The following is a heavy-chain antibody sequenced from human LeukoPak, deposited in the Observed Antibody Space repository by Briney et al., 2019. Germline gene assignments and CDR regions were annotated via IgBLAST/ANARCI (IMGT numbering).Heavy chain of an antibody. CDR2: IRYDGSNK. D-gene: IGHD5-18*01. CDR1: GFTFSSSD. Sequence: GGSLRLSCAASGFTFSSSDMHWVRQAPGKGLEWVALIRYDGSNKYYADSVKGRFTISRDNSKNTLYLQVNSLRAEDTAMYYCAKDLGYSYGYVDYWGQGALVTVSS. V-gene: IGHV3-30*02. CDR3: AKDLGYSYGYVDY. J-gene: IGHJ4*02.